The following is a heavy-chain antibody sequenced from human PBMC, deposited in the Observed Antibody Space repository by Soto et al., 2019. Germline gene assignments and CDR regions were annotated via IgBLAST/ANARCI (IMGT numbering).Heavy chain of an antibody. J-gene: IGHJ4*02. CDR3: ARDSSWAFDY. CDR1: GFTFSSYS. CDR2: IGTGNSPI. Sequence: GGSLRLSCAASGFTFSSYSMNWVRQAPGKGLEWISYIGTGNSPIYYADSVKGRFTISRDNAEASLFLQMNSPRAEDSAVYYCARDSSWAFDYWGQGALVTVSS. D-gene: IGHD3-16*01. V-gene: IGHV3-48*01.